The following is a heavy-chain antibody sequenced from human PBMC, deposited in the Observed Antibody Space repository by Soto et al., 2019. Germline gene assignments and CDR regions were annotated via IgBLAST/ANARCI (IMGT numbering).Heavy chain of an antibody. J-gene: IGHJ4*02. CDR3: AKDMGMLCRARFDY. CDR1: GFTFDDYA. Sequence: GGSLRLSCAASGFTFDDYAMHWVRQAPGKGLEWVSGISWNSGSIGYADSVKGRFTISRDNAKNSLYLQMNSLRAEDTALYYCAKDMGMLCRARFDYWGQGTLVTVSS. V-gene: IGHV3-9*01. CDR2: ISWNSGSI. D-gene: IGHD2-2*01.